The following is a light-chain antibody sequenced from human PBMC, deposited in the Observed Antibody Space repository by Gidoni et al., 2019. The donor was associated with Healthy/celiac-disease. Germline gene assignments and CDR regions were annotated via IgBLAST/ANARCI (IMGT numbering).Light chain of an antibody. CDR2: AAS. CDR1: HRISSY. J-gene: IGKJ3*01. Sequence: DIQLTQSPSFLSASGGDSVTITCRASHRISSYLAWYQQQPGKAPKLLLYAASTLQGGVPSRFSGSGSGTDFTLTISSLQPEDFATYSCQQLSSSPLTFGPGTKVDIK. CDR3: QQLSSSPLT. V-gene: IGKV1-9*01.